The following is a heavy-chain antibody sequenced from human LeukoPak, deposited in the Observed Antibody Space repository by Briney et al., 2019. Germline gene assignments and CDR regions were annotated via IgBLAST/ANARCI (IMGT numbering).Heavy chain of an antibody. Sequence: PGESLRISFKGSGYSFTTYWIIWVRQMPGKGLEGWGKFDPSDSYTNYSPSFQGDRTISCDKSIMTAYRQWRSLKASDTAIYYCARHGREEGQNPLIITIWGQGTLVTVSS. V-gene: IGHV5-10-1*01. CDR1: GYSFTTYW. CDR3: ARHGREEGQNPLIITI. CDR2: FDPSDSYT. D-gene: IGHD3-3*01. J-gene: IGHJ4*02.